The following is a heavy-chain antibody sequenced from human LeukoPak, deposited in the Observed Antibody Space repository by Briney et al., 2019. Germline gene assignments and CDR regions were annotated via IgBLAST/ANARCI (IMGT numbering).Heavy chain of an antibody. D-gene: IGHD6-13*01. Sequence: SETLSLTCAVYGGSFSGHYWSWIRQPPGKGLEWIGEINHSGSTNYNPSLKSRVTISVDTSKNQFSLKLSSVTAADTAVYYCARATLYSSSWYFVHWFDPWGQGTLVTVSS. CDR1: GGSFSGHY. J-gene: IGHJ5*02. V-gene: IGHV4-34*01. CDR3: ARATLYSSSWYFVHWFDP. CDR2: INHSGST.